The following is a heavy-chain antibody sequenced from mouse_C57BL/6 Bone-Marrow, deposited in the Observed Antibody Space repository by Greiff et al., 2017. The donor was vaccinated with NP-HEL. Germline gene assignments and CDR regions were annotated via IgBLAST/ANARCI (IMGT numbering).Heavy chain of an antibody. CDR3: ASRGVGGGYYDAMDY. J-gene: IGHJ4*01. CDR1: GFNIKNTY. Sequence: EVQLQQSVAELVRPGASVKLSCTASGFNIKNTYMHWVKQRPEQGLEWIGRIDPANGNTKYAPKFQGKATLTADTSSNTAYLQLSSLTTEDTSMYYCASRGVGGGYYDAMDYWGQGTSVTVSA. D-gene: IGHD1-1*01. V-gene: IGHV14-3*01. CDR2: IDPANGNT.